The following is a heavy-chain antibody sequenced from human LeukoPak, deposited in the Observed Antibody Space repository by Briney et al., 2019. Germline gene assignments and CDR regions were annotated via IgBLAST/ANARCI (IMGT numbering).Heavy chain of an antibody. Sequence: GSLRPSCTASGFTFSSFYMSWVRQAPGKGLEWVSRINSDGSSTSYADSVKGRFTISRDNAKNTLYLQMNSLRAEDTAVYYCARRQSTYGEDAFDIWGQGTMVTVSS. CDR3: ARRQSTYGEDAFDI. CDR1: GFTFSSFY. CDR2: INSDGSST. D-gene: IGHD4-17*01. J-gene: IGHJ3*02. V-gene: IGHV3-74*01.